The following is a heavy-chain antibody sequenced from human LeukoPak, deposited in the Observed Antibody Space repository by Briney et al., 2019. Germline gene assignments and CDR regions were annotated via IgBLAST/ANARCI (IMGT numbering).Heavy chain of an antibody. CDR2: ISAYNGKT. CDR3: ARDISYYDILTGYYTLGYFDY. Sequence: GASVKVSCKASGYTFTSYGISWVRQAPGQGLEWMGWISAYNGKTNYAQKLQGRVTMTTDTSTSTAYMELRSLRSDDTAVYYCARDISYYDILTGYYTLGYFDYWGQGTLVTVSS. J-gene: IGHJ4*02. CDR1: GYTFTSYG. V-gene: IGHV1-18*01. D-gene: IGHD3-9*01.